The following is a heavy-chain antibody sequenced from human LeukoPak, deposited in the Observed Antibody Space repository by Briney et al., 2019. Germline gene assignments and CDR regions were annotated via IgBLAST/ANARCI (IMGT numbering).Heavy chain of an antibody. J-gene: IGHJ4*02. Sequence: SETLSLTCAVSGYSISSGFYWGWIRQPPGKGLEWIGSIYHSGSTYYNPSLKSRVTISVDTSKNQFSLKLSSVTAADTAVYYCARDLGAINLYYFDYWGQGTLVTVSS. CDR1: GYSISSGFY. CDR2: IYHSGST. CDR3: ARDLGAINLYYFDY. V-gene: IGHV4-38-2*02. D-gene: IGHD1-26*01.